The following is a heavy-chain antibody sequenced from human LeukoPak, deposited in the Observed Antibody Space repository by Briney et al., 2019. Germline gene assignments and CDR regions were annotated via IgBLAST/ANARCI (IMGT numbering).Heavy chain of an antibody. D-gene: IGHD2-21*02. V-gene: IGHV4-30-2*01. CDR1: GGSISSGGYS. CDR3: ARVVAPIRRFDP. CDR2: IYHSGST. Sequence: PSETLSLTCTVSGGSISSGGYSWSWIRQPPGKGLEWIGYIYHSGSTYYNPSLKSRVTISVDTSKNQFSLKLSSVTAADTAVYYCARVVAPIRRFDPWGQGTLVTVSS. J-gene: IGHJ5*02.